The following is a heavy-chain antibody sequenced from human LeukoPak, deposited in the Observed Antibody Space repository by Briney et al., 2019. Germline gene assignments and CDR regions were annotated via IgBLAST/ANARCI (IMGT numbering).Heavy chain of an antibody. CDR2: IYPGDSDT. CDR1: GYSFTSYW. J-gene: IGHJ1*01. V-gene: IGHV5-51*01. D-gene: IGHD3-10*01. CDR3: ARSAGRSGSYSL. Sequence: GESLKISCKGSGYSFTSYWIGWVRQMPGKGLEWMGIIYPGDSDTRYSASFQGQVTISADKSRSTAYLQWISLKASDTAIYSARSAGRSGSYSLWGQGTLVTVSS.